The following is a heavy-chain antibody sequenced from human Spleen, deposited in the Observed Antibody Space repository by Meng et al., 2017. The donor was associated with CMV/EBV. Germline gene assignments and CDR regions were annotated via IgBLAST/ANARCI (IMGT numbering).Heavy chain of an antibody. Sequence: LSLTCGLYGGSFSDYYWSWICQPPGKGLEWVAVISYDGSNKYYADSVKGRFTISRDNSKNTLYLQMNSLRAEDTAVYYCARDGSMVTRGYFDYWGQETLVTVSS. CDR2: ISYDGSNK. CDR3: ARDGSMVTRGYFDY. J-gene: IGHJ4*02. CDR1: GGSFSDYY. D-gene: IGHD4/OR15-4a*01. V-gene: IGHV3-30*03.